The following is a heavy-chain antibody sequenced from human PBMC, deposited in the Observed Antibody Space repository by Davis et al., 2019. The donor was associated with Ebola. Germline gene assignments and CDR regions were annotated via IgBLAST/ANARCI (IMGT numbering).Heavy chain of an antibody. CDR3: TRTDYGGNSGY. V-gene: IGHV3-73*01. CDR2: IRSKANSYAT. Sequence: GESLKISCAASGFSFSTSGMHWVRQASGKGLEWVGRIRSKANSYATAYAASVKGRFTISRDDSKNTAYLQMNSLKTEDTAVYYCTRTDYGGNSGYWGQGTLVTVSS. D-gene: IGHD4-23*01. CDR1: GFSFSTSG. J-gene: IGHJ4*02.